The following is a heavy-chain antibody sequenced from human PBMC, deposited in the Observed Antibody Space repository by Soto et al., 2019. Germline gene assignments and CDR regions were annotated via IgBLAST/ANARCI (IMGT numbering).Heavy chain of an antibody. Sequence: ASVKVSCKASGYTCTGYYMHWVRQAPGQGLEWMGWINPNSGGTNYAQKFQGRVTMTRDTSISTAYMELSRLRSDDTAVYYCARRPYSSSRGGHSFDPWGPATVVTLSS. D-gene: IGHD6-6*01. J-gene: IGHJ5*02. CDR1: GYTCTGYY. CDR3: ARRPYSSSRGGHSFDP. CDR2: INPNSGGT. V-gene: IGHV1-2*02.